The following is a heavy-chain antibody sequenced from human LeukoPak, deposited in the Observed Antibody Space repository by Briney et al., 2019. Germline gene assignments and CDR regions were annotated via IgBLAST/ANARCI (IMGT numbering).Heavy chain of an antibody. CDR2: ISGSGGST. CDR1: GFTFSSYA. CDR3: AKDPYSSSWYNWFDP. V-gene: IGHV3-23*01. J-gene: IGHJ5*02. D-gene: IGHD6-13*01. Sequence: WGSLRLSCAASGFTFSSYAMSWVRQAPGKGLEWVSAISGSGGSTYYADSVKGRFTISRDNSKNTLYLQMNSLRAEDTAVYYCAKDPYSSSWYNWFDPWGQGTLVTVSS.